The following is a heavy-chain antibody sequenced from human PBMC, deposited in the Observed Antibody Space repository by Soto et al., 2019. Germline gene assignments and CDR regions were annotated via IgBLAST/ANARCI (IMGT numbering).Heavy chain of an antibody. CDR2: ISSSSSTI. J-gene: IGHJ4*02. V-gene: IGHV3-48*01. CDR3: ARDVNGLLDY. Sequence: EVQLVESGGGLVQPGGSLRLSCAASGFTFSSYSMNWVRQAPGKGLEWVSYISSSSSTIYYADSVKGRCTISRHNAKNSLYLQMNSLIAEDTAVYYCARDVNGLLDYWGQGTLVTVSS. CDR1: GFTFSSYS.